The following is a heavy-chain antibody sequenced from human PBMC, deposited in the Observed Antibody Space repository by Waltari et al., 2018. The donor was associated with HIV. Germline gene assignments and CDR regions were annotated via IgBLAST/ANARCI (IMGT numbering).Heavy chain of an antibody. D-gene: IGHD1-20*01. CDR2: ISAYNGNI. CDR1: GYTFTRYG. V-gene: IGHV1-18*01. J-gene: IGHJ6*02. Sequence: QVHLVQSGGEVKKPGASVKVSCKASGYTFTRYGISWVRLARGPGRVWMGWISAYNGNIHYAQKFQGRVTMTTDTSTSTAYMGLRSLRSDDTAVYYCAREAGTQYNWNDGGYSHYCMDVWGQGTTVTVSS. CDR3: AREAGTQYNWNDGGYSHYCMDV.